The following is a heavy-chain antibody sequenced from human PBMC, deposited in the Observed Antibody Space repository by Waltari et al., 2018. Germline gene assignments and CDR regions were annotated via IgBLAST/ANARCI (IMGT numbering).Heavy chain of an antibody. J-gene: IGHJ4*02. CDR1: GYTFTGYY. V-gene: IGHV1-2*02. Sequence: QVQLVQSGAEVKKPGASVKVSCKASGYTFTGYYMHWVRQAPGQGLEWMGWINPNSGGTNYAQKVQGRVTMTRDTSISTAYMELSRLRSDDTAVYYCARGPGGTSYFDYWGQGTLVTVSS. CDR3: ARGPGGTSYFDY. D-gene: IGHD1-26*01. CDR2: INPNSGGT.